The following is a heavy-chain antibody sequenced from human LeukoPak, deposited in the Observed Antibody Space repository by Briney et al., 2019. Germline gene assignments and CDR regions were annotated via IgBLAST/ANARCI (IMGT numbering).Heavy chain of an antibody. Sequence: GGSLRLSCAASEFTFSSYTMNWVRQAPGKGLEWVANIKQDGSEKYYVDSVKGRFTISRDNAKNTLYLQMNSLRAEDTAVYYCARDRRSGSYWNYYYMDVWGKGTTVTISS. CDR2: IKQDGSEK. V-gene: IGHV3-7*01. CDR1: EFTFSSYT. D-gene: IGHD3-10*01. CDR3: ARDRRSGSYWNYYYMDV. J-gene: IGHJ6*03.